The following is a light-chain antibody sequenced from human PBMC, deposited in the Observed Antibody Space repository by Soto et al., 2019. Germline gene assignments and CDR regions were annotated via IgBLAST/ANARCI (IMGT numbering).Light chain of an antibody. CDR2: GAS. Sequence: DIVLTQSPGTLSLSPGERATLSCRASQSVSRNFLAWYQQKPGQAPRLLIYGASGRATGIPDRFGGSGSGTDFTLTISRLEPEDFAVYYCQQYGDSPSSRWTFGQGTKVDIK. CDR1: QSVSRNF. CDR3: QQYGDSPSSRWT. V-gene: IGKV3-20*01. J-gene: IGKJ1*01.